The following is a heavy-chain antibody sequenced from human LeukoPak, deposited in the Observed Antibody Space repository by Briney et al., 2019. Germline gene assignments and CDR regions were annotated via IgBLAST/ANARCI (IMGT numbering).Heavy chain of an antibody. J-gene: IGHJ4*02. D-gene: IGHD3-10*01. CDR3: AIWFGESFDY. V-gene: IGHV1-3*01. CDR1: GYTFTSYA. CDR2: INAGNGNT. Sequence: GASVKVSCKASGYTFTSYAMHWVRQAPGQRLEWMGWINAGNGNTKYSQKFQGRVTITRDTSATTTYLELSSLRSEDTAVYYCAIWFGESFDYWGQGTLVTVSS.